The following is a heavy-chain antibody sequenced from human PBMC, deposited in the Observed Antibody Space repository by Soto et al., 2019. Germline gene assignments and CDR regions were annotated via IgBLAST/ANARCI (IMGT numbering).Heavy chain of an antibody. D-gene: IGHD3-16*01. CDR3: ARDGGYFDP. J-gene: IGHJ5*02. CDR1: VYTFTSCG. CDR2: ISAYNGNT. Sequence: APVKASCKASVYTFTSCGIRWVRQAPGQGLEWMGWISAYNGNTNYAQNLQGRVTMTTDTSTSTAYMELRSLRSDDTAVYYCARDGGYFDPWGQGTLVTVSS. V-gene: IGHV1-18*01.